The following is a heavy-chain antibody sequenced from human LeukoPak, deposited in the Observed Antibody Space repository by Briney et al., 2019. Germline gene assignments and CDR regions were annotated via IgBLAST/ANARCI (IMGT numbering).Heavy chain of an antibody. CDR1: GGSISSSTYY. CDR3: ARQGMTTASPEEDY. D-gene: IGHD4-11*01. J-gene: IGHJ4*02. Sequence: SETLSLTCTVSGGSISSSTYYWGWIRQPPGKGLEWIGSIYHSGSTYYNPSLKSRVTISVDTSKNQFSLKVSSVTAADTAVYYCARQGMTTASPEEDYWGQGTLVTVSS. V-gene: IGHV4-39*01. CDR2: IYHSGST.